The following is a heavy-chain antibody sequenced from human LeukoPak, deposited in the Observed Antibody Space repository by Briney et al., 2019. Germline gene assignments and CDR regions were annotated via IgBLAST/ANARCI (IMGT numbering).Heavy chain of an antibody. J-gene: IGHJ4*02. V-gene: IGHV3-7*01. Sequence: GGSLRLSCAASGFTFSNFWMSWVRQAPGKGLEWVANINQDGSEKNYVDSVKGRFTISRDSAKNSLYLQMDSLRAEDTAIYYCARCSGWAFKNWGQGTLVTVSS. CDR2: INQDGSEK. D-gene: IGHD6-19*01. CDR1: GFTFSNFW. CDR3: ARCSGWAFKN.